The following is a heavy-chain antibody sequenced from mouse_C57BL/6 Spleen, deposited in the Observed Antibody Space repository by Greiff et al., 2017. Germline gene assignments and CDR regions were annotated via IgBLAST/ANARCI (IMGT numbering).Heavy chain of an antibody. CDR3: ARSPYGYDGGVSAMDY. CDR1: GFTFTDYY. D-gene: IGHD2-2*01. Sequence: VESGPSVKISCKASGFTFTDYYMHWVKQSHGKSLEWIGLVYPYNGGTSYNQKFKGKATLTVDTSSSTAYMELNSLTSEDSAVYYCARSPYGYDGGVSAMDYWGQGTSVTVSS. CDR2: VYPYNGGT. J-gene: IGHJ4*01. V-gene: IGHV1-36*01.